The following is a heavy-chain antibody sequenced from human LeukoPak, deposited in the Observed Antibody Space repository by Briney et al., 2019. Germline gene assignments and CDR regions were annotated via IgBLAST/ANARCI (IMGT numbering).Heavy chain of an antibody. CDR3: ARDRGYSTFDY. Sequence: GGSLRLSCTASGFAFAEHGVSWVRQVPGKGLEWVANIEQDGGEKNYVDSVKGRFTISRDNARNSLYLQMNSLRAEDTAVYYCARDRGYSTFDYWGQGTLVTVSS. D-gene: IGHD4-23*01. V-gene: IGHV3-7*01. J-gene: IGHJ4*02. CDR2: IEQDGGEK. CDR1: GFAFAEHG.